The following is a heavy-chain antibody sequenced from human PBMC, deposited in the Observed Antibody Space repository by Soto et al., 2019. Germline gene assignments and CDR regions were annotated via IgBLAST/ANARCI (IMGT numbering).Heavy chain of an antibody. CDR2: VYHSGST. V-gene: IGHV4-59*01. CDR3: ARYRREAVAGYTLDN. CDR1: GGSISSNY. Sequence: ETLSLTCTVSGGSISSNYWTWIRQPPGKGLEWIGYVYHSGSTNYNPSLKSRVTISEDTSKSQFSLKVNSMTAADTAVYYCARYRREAVAGYTLDNWGQGILVTVSS. J-gene: IGHJ4*02. D-gene: IGHD6-13*01.